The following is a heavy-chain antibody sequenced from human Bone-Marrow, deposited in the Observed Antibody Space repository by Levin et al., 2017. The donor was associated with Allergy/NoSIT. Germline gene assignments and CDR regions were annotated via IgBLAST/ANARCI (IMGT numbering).Heavy chain of an antibody. CDR1: GFTFSSHW. CDR2: IKRDGSEK. J-gene: IGHJ4*02. CDR3: ARDTYGYDFDC. V-gene: IGHV3-7*01. D-gene: IGHD5-18*01. Sequence: AGGSLRLSCAASGFTFSSHWMSWVRQAPGKGLEWVANIKRDGSEKYYVDSVKGRFTISRDNAKNSLYLQMNSLRADDTAVYYCARDTYGYDFDCWGQGTLVTVSS.